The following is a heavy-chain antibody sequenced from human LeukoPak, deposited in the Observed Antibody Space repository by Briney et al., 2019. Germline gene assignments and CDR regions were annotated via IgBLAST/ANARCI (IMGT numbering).Heavy chain of an antibody. D-gene: IGHD5-18*01. CDR3: ARDQQLPDYFDY. CDR2: ISAYNGNT. J-gene: IGHJ4*02. V-gene: IGHV1-18*01. Sequence: ASVKVSCKASGYTFTSYGISWVRQAPGQGLEWMGWISAYNGNTNYAQKLQGRVTMTTDTPTSTAYMELRSLRSDDTAVYYCARDQQLPDYFDYWGQGTLVTASS. CDR1: GYTFTSYG.